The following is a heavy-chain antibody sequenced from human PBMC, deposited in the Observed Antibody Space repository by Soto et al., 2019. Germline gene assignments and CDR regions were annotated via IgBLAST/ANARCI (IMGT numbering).Heavy chain of an antibody. CDR1: GFTFSSYA. J-gene: IGHJ6*02. V-gene: IGHV3-23*01. CDR3: ARVKWLRRSYYYYGMDV. CDR2: ISGSGGST. Sequence: GGSLRLSCAASGFTFSSYAMSWVRQAPGKGLEWVSAISGSGGSTYYADSVKGRFTISRDNSKNTLYLQMNSLRAEDTAVYYCARVKWLRRSYYYYGMDVWGQGTTVTVSS. D-gene: IGHD5-12*01.